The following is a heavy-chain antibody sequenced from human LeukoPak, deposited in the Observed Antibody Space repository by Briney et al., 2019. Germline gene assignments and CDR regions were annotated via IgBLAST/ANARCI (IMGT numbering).Heavy chain of an antibody. CDR1: GFTFVSYA. D-gene: IGHD3-10*01. J-gene: IGHJ6*02. Sequence: GGSLRLSCAASGFTFVSYAMHWVRQAPGKGLEWVAVISSDGSNKYYADSVKGRFTISRDNSKNTLSLQMDSLRTEDTAVYFCASGFREVQYYFFYGMDVWGQGTTVTVSS. CDR3: ASGFREVQYYFFYGMDV. V-gene: IGHV3-30*04. CDR2: ISSDGSNK.